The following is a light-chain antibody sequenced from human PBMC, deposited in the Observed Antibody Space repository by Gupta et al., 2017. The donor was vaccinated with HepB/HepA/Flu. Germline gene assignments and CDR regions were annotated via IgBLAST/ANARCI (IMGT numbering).Light chain of an antibody. CDR1: QGIGSW. J-gene: IGKJ1*01. V-gene: IGKV1-12*01. Sequence: DIQMTQSPSSVSASIGDRVVISCRASQGIGSWLAWYQRKPGKAPKLLISGTSKLQSGVPSRFSGRGSGTEFTLTISSLQPEDFAIYCCQQADSFPWTFGLGTKVEVK. CDR2: GTS. CDR3: QQADSFPWT.